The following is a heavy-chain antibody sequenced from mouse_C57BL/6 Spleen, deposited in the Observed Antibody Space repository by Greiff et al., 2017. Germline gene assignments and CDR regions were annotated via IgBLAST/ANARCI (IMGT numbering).Heavy chain of an antibody. V-gene: IGHV1-82*01. Sequence: VQLQQSGPELVKPGASVKISCKASGYAFSSSWMNWVKQRPGKGLEWIGRIYPGDGDTNYNGKFKGKATLTADESSSTAYMQLSSLTSEDSAVXFCARRGYDYDGLDYWGQGTTLTVSS. CDR2: IYPGDGDT. J-gene: IGHJ2*01. D-gene: IGHD2-4*01. CDR1: GYAFSSSW. CDR3: ARRGYDYDGLDY.